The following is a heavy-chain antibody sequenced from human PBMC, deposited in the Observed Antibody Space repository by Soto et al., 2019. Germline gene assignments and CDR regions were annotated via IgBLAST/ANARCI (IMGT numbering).Heavy chain of an antibody. CDR1: GGSISSGGYY. Sequence: QVQLQESGPGLVKPSQTLSLTCTVSGGSISSGGYYWSWIRQHPGKGLEWIGYIYYSGSTYYNPSRKRRVTISVDTSKSQFSLKLSSVPAADTAVYYCARDGGRDTIFGVVPSLGKFDPWGQGTLVTVSS. D-gene: IGHD3-3*01. J-gene: IGHJ5*02. V-gene: IGHV4-31*03. CDR2: IYYSGST. CDR3: ARDGGRDTIFGVVPSLGKFDP.